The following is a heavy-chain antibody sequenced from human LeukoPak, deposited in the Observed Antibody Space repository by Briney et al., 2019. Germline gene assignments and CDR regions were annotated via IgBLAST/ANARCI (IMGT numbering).Heavy chain of an antibody. Sequence: MGWINANSGGTNYTQKLQGRVTMTRDTSISTAYLELNRLTSDDTAVYYCARVLARYGNLDYWGQGILVTVS. CDR2: INANSGGT. D-gene: IGHD1-14*01. CDR3: ARVLARYGNLDY. V-gene: IGHV1-2*02. J-gene: IGHJ4*02.